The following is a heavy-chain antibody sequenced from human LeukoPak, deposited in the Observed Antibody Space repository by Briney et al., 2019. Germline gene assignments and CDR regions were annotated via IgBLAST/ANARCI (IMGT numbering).Heavy chain of an antibody. Sequence: PSETLSLTCAVYGGSLSGYYWSWIRQPPGKGLEWIGEINHSGSTNYNPSLKSRVTISVDTSKNQFSLKLSSVTAADTAVYYCARSCITIFGVVKGMDVWGKGTTVTVSS. CDR3: ARSCITIFGVVKGMDV. CDR1: GGSLSGYY. V-gene: IGHV4-34*01. D-gene: IGHD3-3*01. CDR2: INHSGST. J-gene: IGHJ6*03.